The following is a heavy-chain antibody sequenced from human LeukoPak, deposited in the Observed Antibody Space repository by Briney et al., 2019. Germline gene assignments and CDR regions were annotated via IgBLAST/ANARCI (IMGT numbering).Heavy chain of an antibody. CDR3: ARGEVRGVPRTGYFDY. J-gene: IGHJ4*02. CDR1: EFTFSNYA. D-gene: IGHD3-10*01. V-gene: IGHV3-48*02. Sequence: GGSLRLSCAASEFTFSNYAMSWVRQAPGKGLEWVSYISSSSSTIYYADSVKGRFTISRDNAKNSLYLQMNSLRDEDTAVYYCARGEVRGVPRTGYFDYWGQGTLVTVSS. CDR2: ISSSSSTI.